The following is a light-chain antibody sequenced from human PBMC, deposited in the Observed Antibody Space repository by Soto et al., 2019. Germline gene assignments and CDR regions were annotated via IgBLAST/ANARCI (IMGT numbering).Light chain of an antibody. Sequence: EIVMTQSPATLSVSPGERATLSCRASQSVSSNLDWYQQKPGQAPRLLIYGASTRATGIPDRFSGSRSGTEFTLTISSLQSEDFAVYYCQQYNNWPPWTFGQGTNLEIK. J-gene: IGKJ2*02. V-gene: IGKV3-15*01. CDR1: QSVSSN. CDR2: GAS. CDR3: QQYNNWPPWT.